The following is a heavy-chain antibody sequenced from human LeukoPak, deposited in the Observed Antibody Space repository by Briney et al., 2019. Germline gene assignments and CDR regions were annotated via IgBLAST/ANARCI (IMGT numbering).Heavy chain of an antibody. D-gene: IGHD3-3*01. V-gene: IGHV3-11*04. Sequence: GGSLRLSCATSGFTFGIHYMSWVRQAPGRGPEWISYISGNGGDIAYADSVKGRFTISRDNSKNTLYLQMNSLRAEDTAVYYCARVVNDFWSPFDYWGQGTLVTVSS. J-gene: IGHJ4*02. CDR2: ISGNGGDI. CDR1: GFTFGIHY. CDR3: ARVVNDFWSPFDY.